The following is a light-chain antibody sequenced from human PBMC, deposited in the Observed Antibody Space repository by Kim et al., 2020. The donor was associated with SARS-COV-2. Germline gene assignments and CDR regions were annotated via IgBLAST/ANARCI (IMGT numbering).Light chain of an antibody. CDR1: TPNIGSNY. CDR3: AAWDDSLSGYV. J-gene: IGLJ1*01. CDR2: RNN. Sequence: GKGLTISFPTLTPNIGSNYESWYHQLPGTAPKLLIYRNNLRPSGVPDRFSGSKSGTSASLAISGLRSEDEADYYCAAWDDSLSGYVFGTGTKVTVL. V-gene: IGLV1-47*01.